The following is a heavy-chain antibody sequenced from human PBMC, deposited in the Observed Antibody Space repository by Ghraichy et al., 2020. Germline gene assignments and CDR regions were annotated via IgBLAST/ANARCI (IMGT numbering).Heavy chain of an antibody. Sequence: ASVKVSCKASGFTFATYGISWVRQAPGQGLEWVGWVSSYKGNTNYAQKFQDRVTMTTDTSTNTAYMELRSLTSDDTAVYYCARDRSNSDYWGQGTLVTVSS. V-gene: IGHV1-18*01. D-gene: IGHD3-10*01. CDR3: ARDRSNSDY. J-gene: IGHJ4*02. CDR1: GFTFATYG. CDR2: VSSYKGNT.